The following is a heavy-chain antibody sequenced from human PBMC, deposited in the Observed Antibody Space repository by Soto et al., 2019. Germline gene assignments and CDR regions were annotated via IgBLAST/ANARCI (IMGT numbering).Heavy chain of an antibody. CDR2: INYSGYT. D-gene: IGHD3-3*01. V-gene: IGHV4-34*01. CDR3: ASLSFTIFGVRQDQEY. J-gene: IGHJ4*02. Sequence: SETLSLTCAVYGGSFGGFAWSWVRQPPGKGLEWIGEINYSGYTNYNPSLKSRVSISVDKSKNQFSLKLNSVTAADTAVYYCASLSFTIFGVRQDQEYWSKGTLVTVSS. CDR1: GGSFGGFA.